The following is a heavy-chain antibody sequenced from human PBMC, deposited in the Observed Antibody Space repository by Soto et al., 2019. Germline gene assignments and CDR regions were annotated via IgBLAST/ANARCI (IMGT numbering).Heavy chain of an antibody. Sequence: SETLSLTCGVSGGSLSGYYWSWVRQSPGKGLEWIGDINHTGDTNSSPSLKTRVIISLDTSKTQFSLNLTSVTAADTALYFCAREVGYSGATRRNLYFDSWGPGTLVTVSS. J-gene: IGHJ4*02. D-gene: IGHD2-21*01. CDR3: AREVGYSGATRRNLYFDS. CDR1: GGSLSGYY. CDR2: INHTGDT. V-gene: IGHV4-34*01.